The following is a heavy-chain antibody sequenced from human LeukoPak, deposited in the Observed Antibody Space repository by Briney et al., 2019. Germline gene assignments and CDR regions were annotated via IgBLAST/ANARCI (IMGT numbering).Heavy chain of an antibody. D-gene: IGHD3-22*01. CDR1: GFTFSSYS. CDR3: ASDYDSSGYQYYFDY. Sequence: GGSLRLSCAASGFTFSSYSMNWVRQAPGKGLEWVSYISSSSSTIYYADSVKGRFTISRDNSKNTLYLQMNSLRAEDTAVYYCASDYDSSGYQYYFDYWGQGTLVTVSS. J-gene: IGHJ4*02. CDR2: ISSSSSTI. V-gene: IGHV3-48*01.